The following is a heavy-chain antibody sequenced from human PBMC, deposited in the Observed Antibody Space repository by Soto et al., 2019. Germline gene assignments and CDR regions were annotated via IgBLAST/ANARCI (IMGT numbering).Heavy chain of an antibody. CDR1: GGTFSTYT. J-gene: IGHJ4*02. CDR3: ARDSGTVGYDDS. CDR2: IIPLLDVT. D-gene: IGHD3-10*01. V-gene: IGHV1-69*08. Sequence: QGQLVQSGAEVKKPGSSVKVSCKASGGTFSTYTINWVRQAPGQGLEWMGRIIPLLDVTNNAQRFQGRVTIPADKSTSTVYMELTSLTSQDTAVYYCARDSGTVGYDDSWGQGTLVTVSS.